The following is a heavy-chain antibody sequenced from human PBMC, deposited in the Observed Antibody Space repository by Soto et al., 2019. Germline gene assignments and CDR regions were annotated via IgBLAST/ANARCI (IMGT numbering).Heavy chain of an antibody. D-gene: IGHD3-22*01. CDR3: ARPRAGGSVYTSGPQGMDV. CDR2: IYYSGST. J-gene: IGHJ6*02. CDR1: GGSISSGDYY. Sequence: PSETLSLTCTVSGGSISSGDYYWSWIRQPPGKGLEWIGYIYYSGSTYYNPSLKSRVTISVDTSKNQFSLKLSSVTAADPAVYYCARPRAGGSVYTSGPQGMDVWGQGTPVTVS. V-gene: IGHV4-30-4*01.